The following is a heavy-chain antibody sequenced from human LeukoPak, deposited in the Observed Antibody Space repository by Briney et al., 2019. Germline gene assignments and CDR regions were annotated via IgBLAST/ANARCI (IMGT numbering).Heavy chain of an antibody. CDR2: INAGNGNT. CDR3: ARFWLGGWGY. J-gene: IGHJ4*02. CDR1: GYTFTSYA. D-gene: IGHD6-19*01. V-gene: IGHV1-3*01. Sequence: ASVKVSCKASGYTFTSYAMHWVRQAPGQRLEWMGWINAGNGNTKYSQEFQGRVTITRDTSASTAYMELSRLRSDDTAVYYCARFWLGGWGYWGQGTLVTVSS.